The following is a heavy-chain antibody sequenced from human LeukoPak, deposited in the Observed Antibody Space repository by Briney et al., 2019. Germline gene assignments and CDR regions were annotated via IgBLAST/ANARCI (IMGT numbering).Heavy chain of an antibody. CDR1: GGSISSYY. D-gene: IGHD3-22*01. V-gene: IGHV4-4*07. CDR2: IYTSGST. Sequence: SETLSLTCTVSGGSISSYYWSWIRQPAGKGLEWIGRIYTSGSTNYNPSLKSRVTMSVDTSKNQFSLKLSSVTAADTAVYYCARQLYIYDSSGPPNWFDPWGQGTLVTVSS. CDR3: ARQLYIYDSSGPPNWFDP. J-gene: IGHJ5*02.